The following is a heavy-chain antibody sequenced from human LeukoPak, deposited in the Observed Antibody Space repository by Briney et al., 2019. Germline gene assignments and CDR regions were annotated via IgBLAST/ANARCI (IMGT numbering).Heavy chain of an antibody. D-gene: IGHD3-22*01. CDR3: ARGIYYDSSGYYFDY. J-gene: IGHJ4*02. CDR1: GGSISSSSYY. CDR2: IYYSGST. Sequence: SETLSLTCTVSGGSISSSSYYWGWIRQPPGKGLEWIGYIYYSGSTYYNPSLKSRVTISVDTSKNQFSLKLSSVTAADTAVYYCARGIYYDSSGYYFDYWGQGTLVTVSS. V-gene: IGHV4-30-4*08.